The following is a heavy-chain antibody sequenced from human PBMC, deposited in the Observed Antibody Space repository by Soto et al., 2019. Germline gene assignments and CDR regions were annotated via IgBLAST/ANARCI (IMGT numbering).Heavy chain of an antibody. J-gene: IGHJ6*02. D-gene: IGHD3-10*01. CDR3: ARGYYYGSGSYYYYYYGMDV. V-gene: IGHV1-69*13. Sequence: SVKVSCKASAGTFSSYAISWVRQAPGQGLEWMGGIIPIFGTANYAQKFQGRVTITADESTSTAYMELSSLRSEDTAVYYCARGYYYGSGSYYYYYYGMDVWG. CDR2: IIPIFGTA. CDR1: AGTFSSYA.